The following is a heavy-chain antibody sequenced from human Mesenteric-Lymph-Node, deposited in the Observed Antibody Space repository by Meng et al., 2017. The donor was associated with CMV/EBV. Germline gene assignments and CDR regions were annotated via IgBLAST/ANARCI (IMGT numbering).Heavy chain of an antibody. J-gene: IGHJ4*02. Sequence: QQWGRGLLKASGTLSLAFAVYGGSFSGYYWSWIRQPPGKGLEWIGEINHSGSTNYNPSLKSRVTISVDTSKNQFSLKLSSVTAADTAVYYCARHQRWLKSEGGFNYWGQGTLVTVSS. CDR3: ARHQRWLKSEGGFNY. D-gene: IGHD4-23*01. CDR1: GGSFSGYY. V-gene: IGHV4-34*01. CDR2: INHSGST.